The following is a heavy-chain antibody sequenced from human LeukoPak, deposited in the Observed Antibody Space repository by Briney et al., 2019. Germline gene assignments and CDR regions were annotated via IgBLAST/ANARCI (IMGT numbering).Heavy chain of an antibody. CDR2: ISYDGRNK. CDR1: EFTFNNHD. D-gene: IGHD2-15*01. V-gene: IGHV3-30*18. CDR3: AKPRDIDSWAFDV. Sequence: PGRSLRLSCAASEFTFNNHDMHWVRQAPGKGLEWVAAISYDGRNKYYADSVKGRFTISRDNSKNTLNLQMNSLRTEDTAVFYCAKPRDIDSWAFDVWGQGTMSPSLQ. J-gene: IGHJ3*01.